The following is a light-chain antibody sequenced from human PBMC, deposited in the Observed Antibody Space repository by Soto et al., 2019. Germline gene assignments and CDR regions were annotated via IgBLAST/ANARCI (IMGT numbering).Light chain of an antibody. CDR1: SSDVGSYNL. Sequence: QSALTQPASVSGAPGQSITISCTGTSSDVGSYNLVSWYQQHPGKAPKLMIDEGSKRPSGVSNRFSGSKSGNTASLTISGLQAEDEADYYCCSYAGSSTFVFGPGTKVTVL. J-gene: IGLJ1*01. CDR3: CSYAGSSTFV. V-gene: IGLV2-23*01. CDR2: EGS.